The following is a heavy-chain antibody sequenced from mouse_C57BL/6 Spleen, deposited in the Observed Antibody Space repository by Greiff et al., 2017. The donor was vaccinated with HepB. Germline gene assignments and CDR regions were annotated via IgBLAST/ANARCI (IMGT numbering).Heavy chain of an antibody. Sequence: EVKLVESEGGLVQPGSSMKLSCTASGFTFSDYYMAWVRQVPEKGLEWVANINYDGSSTYYLDSLKSRFIISRDNAKNILYLQMSSLKSEDTATYYCARDREGGYFDYWGQGTTLTVSS. CDR3: ARDREGGYFDY. D-gene: IGHD3-1*01. V-gene: IGHV5-16*01. CDR1: GFTFSDYY. CDR2: INYDGSST. J-gene: IGHJ2*01.